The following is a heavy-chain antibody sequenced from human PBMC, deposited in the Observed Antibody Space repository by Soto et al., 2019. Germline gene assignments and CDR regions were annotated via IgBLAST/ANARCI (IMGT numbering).Heavy chain of an antibody. D-gene: IGHD3-22*01. CDR2: IKSKTDGRTT. CDR1: GFTFGNAW. V-gene: IGHV3-15*01. J-gene: IGHJ4*02. Sequence: GGSLRLSCAASGFTFGNAWMSWVRQAPGKGLEWVARIKSKTDGRTTDYAAPVKDRFTISRDDSKNILFLQMSSLKTEDTAVYDCTTNYTCYYDSSRHYPPTSIDFWGQGTLVTVFS. CDR3: TTNYTCYYDSSRHYPPTSIDF.